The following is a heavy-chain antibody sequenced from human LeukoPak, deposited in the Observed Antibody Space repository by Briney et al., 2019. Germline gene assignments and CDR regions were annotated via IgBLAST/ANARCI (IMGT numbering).Heavy chain of an antibody. CDR3: ARGSRKDIVLMVYAMTFDY. Sequence: PSETLSLTCAVYGESFSGYYWSWIRQPPGKGLEWIGEINHSGSTNYNPSLKSRVTISVDTSKNQFSLKLSSVTAADTAVYYCARGSRKDIVLMVYAMTFDYWGQGTLVTVSS. V-gene: IGHV4-34*01. CDR2: INHSGST. CDR1: GESFSGYY. D-gene: IGHD2-8*01. J-gene: IGHJ4*02.